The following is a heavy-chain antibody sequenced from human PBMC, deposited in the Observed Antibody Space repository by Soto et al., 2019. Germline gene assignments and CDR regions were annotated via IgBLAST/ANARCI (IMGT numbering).Heavy chain of an antibody. Sequence: VHLVESGGGLVQPGGSLRLSCAASGFNFSNHWMHWVRQRPGEGLVWVSRITSDGKSKAYAESVKGRFAISRDNAKNTLYLQMNSLRVDDTAMYYCVREPWGFSGSWYDYWGQGTLVTVSS. CDR2: ITSDGKSK. V-gene: IGHV3-74*01. CDR1: GFNFSNHW. J-gene: IGHJ4*02. D-gene: IGHD5-12*01. CDR3: VREPWGFSGSWYDY.